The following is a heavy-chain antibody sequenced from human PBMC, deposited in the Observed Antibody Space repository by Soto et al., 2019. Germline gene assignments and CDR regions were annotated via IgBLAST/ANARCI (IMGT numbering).Heavy chain of an antibody. CDR2: ISAYNGNT. Sequence: QVQLVQSGAEVKKPGASVKVSCKASGYTFTSYGISWVRQAPVQGLAWMGWISAYNGNTKYAQKLQGRVTMTTDTSTSTAYMEMRSLRSDDTAVDYCARDLAVALIDYWGQGTLVTVYS. D-gene: IGHD6-19*01. CDR3: ARDLAVALIDY. V-gene: IGHV1-18*01. J-gene: IGHJ4*02. CDR1: GYTFTSYG.